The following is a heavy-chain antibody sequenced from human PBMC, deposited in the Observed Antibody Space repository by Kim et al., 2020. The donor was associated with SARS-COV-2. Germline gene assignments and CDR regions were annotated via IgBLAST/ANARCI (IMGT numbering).Heavy chain of an antibody. V-gene: IGHV3-30-3*01. CDR1: GFTFSTYA. D-gene: IGHD5-18*01. CDR2: ISYDGSNK. J-gene: IGHJ6*02. Sequence: GGSLRLSCAASGFTFSTYAIHWVRQAPGKGLEWVAIISYDGSNKYYADSVKGRFTISRDNSKNTLYLQMNSLRAEDTAVYYCARAGYGNYYYGMDVWGQGTTVTVSS. CDR3: ARAGYGNYYYGMDV.